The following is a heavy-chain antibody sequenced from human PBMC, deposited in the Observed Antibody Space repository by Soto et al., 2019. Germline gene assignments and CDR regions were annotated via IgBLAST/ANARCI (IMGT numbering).Heavy chain of an antibody. V-gene: IGHV4-39*01. CDR3: ARHTPAISISDH. CDR2: IYDSGST. Sequence: QLQLQESGPGLVKPSETLSLTCTVSGGSISSSSYYWGWIRQPPGKGLEWIGSIYDSGSTYYNPPLKSRVTISVDTSKNQFSLKLSSVTAADTAVYYCARHTPAISISDHWGQGTLVTVSS. CDR1: GGSISSSSYY. J-gene: IGHJ4*02. D-gene: IGHD2-15*01.